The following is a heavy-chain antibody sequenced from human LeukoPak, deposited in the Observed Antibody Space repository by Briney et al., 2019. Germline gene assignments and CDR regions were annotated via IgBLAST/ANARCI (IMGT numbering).Heavy chain of an antibody. CDR1: GYTFTSYG. J-gene: IGHJ4*02. CDR2: ISAYNGNT. V-gene: IGHV1-18*01. D-gene: IGHD3-22*01. CDR3: ARARSGHYYDSSGYIMDY. Sequence: ASVKVSCKASGYTFTSYGISWVRRAPGHGLEWMGWISAYNGNTTYAQKLQGRVTITTDTSTSTAYMELRRLRSDDTAVYYCARARSGHYYDSSGYIMDYWGQGTLVTVSS.